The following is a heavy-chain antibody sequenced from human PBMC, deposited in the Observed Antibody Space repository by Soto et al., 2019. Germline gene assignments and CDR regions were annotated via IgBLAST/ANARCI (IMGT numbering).Heavy chain of an antibody. D-gene: IGHD3-10*01. Sequence: EVQLVESGGGLVKPGGSLRLSCAASGFTFSNAWMSWVRQAPGKGREWVGRIKSKTDGGTTYYPAPVKGRLTTSRDDSKNTLYLQMNSLKNEDPAVYYCTTGGEMVRGVRTWYCYYMDVWGKGTTVTVSS. CDR1: GFTFSNAW. CDR2: IKSKTDGGTT. V-gene: IGHV3-15*01. CDR3: TTGGEMVRGVRTWYCYYMDV. J-gene: IGHJ6*03.